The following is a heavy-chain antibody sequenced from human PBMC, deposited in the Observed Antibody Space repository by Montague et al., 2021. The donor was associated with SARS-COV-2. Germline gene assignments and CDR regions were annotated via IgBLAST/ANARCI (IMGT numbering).Heavy chain of an antibody. D-gene: IGHD1-14*01. CDR1: GLTFISYE. V-gene: IGHV3-48*03. J-gene: IGHJ4*02. Sequence: SLRLSCAASGLTFISYEMNWVRQTPGKGLEWISHISSSWGTIYYADSVKGRFTISRDNAKNSLYLQMHSLRAEDTGLYYCTRDRSYFGYWGQGTLVTVSS. CDR2: ISSSWGTI. CDR3: TRDRSYFGY.